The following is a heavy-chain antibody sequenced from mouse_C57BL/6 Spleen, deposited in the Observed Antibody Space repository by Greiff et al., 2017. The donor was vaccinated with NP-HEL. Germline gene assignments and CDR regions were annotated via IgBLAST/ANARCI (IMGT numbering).Heavy chain of an antibody. CDR3: ARKGLYYDYHWYFDV. Sequence: VQLKQSGPELVKPGASVKIPCKASGYTFTDYNMDWVKQSHGKSLEWIGDINPNNGGTIYNQKFKGKATLTVDKSSSTAYMELRSLTSEDTAVYYCARKGLYYDYHWYFDVWGTGTTVTVSS. CDR1: GYTFTDYN. V-gene: IGHV1-18*01. CDR2: INPNNGGT. J-gene: IGHJ1*03. D-gene: IGHD2-4*01.